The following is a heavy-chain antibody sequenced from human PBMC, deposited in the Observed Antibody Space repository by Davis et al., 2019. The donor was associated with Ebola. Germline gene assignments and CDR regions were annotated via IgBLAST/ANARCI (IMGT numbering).Heavy chain of an antibody. CDR3: ARQGTTSWDS. J-gene: IGHJ3*01. CDR2: IYPDDSDA. CDR1: GYSFRGYW. V-gene: IGHV5-51*01. Sequence: GGSLRLSCKASGYSFRGYWIAWVRQMPGKGLEWMGIIYPDDSDATYSPSFQGQVTFSVDKSIRTAYLHWNSLKASDTATYYCARQGTTSWDSWGQGTMVTVSS. D-gene: IGHD2-2*01.